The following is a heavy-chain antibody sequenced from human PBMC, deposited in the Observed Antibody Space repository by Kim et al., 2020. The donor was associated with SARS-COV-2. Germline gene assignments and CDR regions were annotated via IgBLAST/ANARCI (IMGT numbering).Heavy chain of an antibody. CDR3: ARPTEHVYLEWLLPFDY. D-gene: IGHD3-3*01. V-gene: IGHV1-3*01. Sequence: CQGRVTITSDTSASTAYMELSSLRSEDTAVYYCARPTEHVYLEWLLPFDYWGQGTLVTVSS. J-gene: IGHJ4*02.